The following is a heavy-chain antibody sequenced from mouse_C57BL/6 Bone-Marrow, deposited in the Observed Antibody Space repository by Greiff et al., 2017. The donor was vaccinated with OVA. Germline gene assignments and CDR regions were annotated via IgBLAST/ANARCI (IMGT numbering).Heavy chain of an antibody. V-gene: IGHV5-12*01. CDR3: ARRYDYDWAMDY. CDR1: GFTFSDYY. CDR2: ISNGGGST. D-gene: IGHD2-4*01. J-gene: IGHJ4*01. Sequence: EVQVVESGGGLVQPGGSLKLSCAASGFTFSDYYMYLVRQTPEKRLEWVAYISNGGGSTYYPDTVKGRFTISRDNAKNTLYLQMSRLKSEDTAMYYCARRYDYDWAMDYWGQGTSVTVSS.